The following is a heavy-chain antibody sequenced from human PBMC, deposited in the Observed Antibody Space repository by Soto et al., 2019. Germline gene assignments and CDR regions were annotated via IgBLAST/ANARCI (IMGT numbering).Heavy chain of an antibody. V-gene: IGHV1-2*02. D-gene: IGHD2-2*01. CDR2: INPDSGGT. J-gene: IGHJ2*01. CDR1: GYTFTDYY. CDR3: AIRTGQLAIISEFDGDWFFEV. Sequence: QEQLVQSGAEVKKPGASLKVSCKASGYTFTDYYIHWVRQAPGQGLEWVGWINPDSGGTKLAQRFQGRVTMTSDTSINTAYMELSSLRSDDTAVYYCAIRTGQLAIISEFDGDWFFEVWGRGTLVTVSS.